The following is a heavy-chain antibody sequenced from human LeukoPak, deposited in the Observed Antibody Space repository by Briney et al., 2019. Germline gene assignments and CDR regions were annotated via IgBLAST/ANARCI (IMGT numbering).Heavy chain of an antibody. Sequence: SVTLTLPCAVYGGPFNGYYWSWIRQSPGKGLEWIGEINHSGSHNYNPFLKSRITKPVEPSKDLFSLKLSSVTAADTAVYYCARKSVDTAIVLQAAFDYWGQGTLVTVSS. CDR3: ARKSVDTAIVLQAAFDY. D-gene: IGHD5-18*01. V-gene: IGHV4-34*01. CDR2: INHSGSH. J-gene: IGHJ4*02. CDR1: GGPFNGYY.